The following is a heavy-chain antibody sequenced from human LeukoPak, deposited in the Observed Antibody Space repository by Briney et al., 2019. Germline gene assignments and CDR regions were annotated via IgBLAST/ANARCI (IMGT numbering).Heavy chain of an antibody. CDR1: GYTFTGYY. V-gene: IGHV1-2*02. CDR2: ISPNTGDT. Sequence: GASVTVSCKASGYTFTGYYIHWVRQAPGQGLEWMGRISPNTGDTTYAQKFQGRVTMTRDTSITTAYMELSRLRFDDTAVYYCARWFGEVPGDYWGQGTLVTVSS. CDR3: ARWFGEVPGDY. D-gene: IGHD3-10*01. J-gene: IGHJ4*02.